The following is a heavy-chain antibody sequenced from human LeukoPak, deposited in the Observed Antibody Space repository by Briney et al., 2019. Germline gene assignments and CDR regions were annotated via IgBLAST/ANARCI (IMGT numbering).Heavy chain of an antibody. CDR1: GFTFNSYG. CDR3: ARDSAEPTLRYFDC. Sequence: PGGSLRLSCAASGFTFNSYGIHWVRQAPGKGLEWVSFIRLDGRDKYYAESVKGRFTVSTDSARNTLYLQMSSLRTEDTAVYYCARDSAEPTLRYFDCWGQGTLVIVSS. J-gene: IGHJ4*02. V-gene: IGHV3-30*02. CDR2: IRLDGRDK. D-gene: IGHD1-14*01.